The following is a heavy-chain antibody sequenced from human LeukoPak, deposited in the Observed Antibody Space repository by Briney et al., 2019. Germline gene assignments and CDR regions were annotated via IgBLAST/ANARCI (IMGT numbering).Heavy chain of an antibody. Sequence: GGSLRLSCAASGFTFSDYWMHWVRQAPGNGLVWVSRINSDGTSISYADSVKGRFTISRDNAKNTLYLQMNSLRAEDTAVYYCARDRWNFDYWGQGTLVTVSS. CDR2: INSDGTSI. J-gene: IGHJ4*02. V-gene: IGHV3-74*01. D-gene: IGHD4-23*01. CDR3: ARDRWNFDY. CDR1: GFTFSDYW.